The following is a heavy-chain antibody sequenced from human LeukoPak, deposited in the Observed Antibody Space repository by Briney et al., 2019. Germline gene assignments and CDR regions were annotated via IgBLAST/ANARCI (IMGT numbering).Heavy chain of an antibody. CDR1: GGSFSGYY. D-gene: IGHD3-22*01. V-gene: IGHV4-34*01. CDR3: ASLMIGIDY. Sequence: SETLSLTCAVYGGSFSGYYWSWIRQPPGKGLEWIGEINHSGSTNYNPSLKSRVTISVDTSKNQFSLKLSSVTAADTAVYYCASLMIGIDYWGQGTLVTVSS. J-gene: IGHJ4*02. CDR2: INHSGST.